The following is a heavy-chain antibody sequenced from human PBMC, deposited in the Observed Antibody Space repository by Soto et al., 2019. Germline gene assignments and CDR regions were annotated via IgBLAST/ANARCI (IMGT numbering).Heavy chain of an antibody. D-gene: IGHD1-26*01. CDR2: IYPGDSDT. V-gene: IGHV5-51*01. J-gene: IGHJ6*02. CDR1: GYSFTSYW. Sequence: PGESLKISCKGSGYSFTSYWIGWVRQMPGKGLEWMGIIYPGDSDTRYSPSFQGQVTISADKSISTAYLQWSSLKASDTAMYYCARGGSGSYYHYYYGMDVWGQGNTVTVSS. CDR3: ARGGSGSYYHYYYGMDV.